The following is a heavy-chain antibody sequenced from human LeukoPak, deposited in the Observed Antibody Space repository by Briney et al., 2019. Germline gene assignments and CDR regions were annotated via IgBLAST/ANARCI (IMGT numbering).Heavy chain of an antibody. J-gene: IGHJ4*02. Sequence: SETLSLTCTVSGGSISSSSYYWGWIRQPPGKGLEWIGSIYYSGSTYYNPSLKSRVTISVDTSKNQFSLKLSSVTAADTAVYYCARRRIVATTDYFDYWGQGTLVTVSS. CDR1: GGSISSSSYY. CDR2: IYYSGST. D-gene: IGHD5-12*01. CDR3: ARRRIVATTDYFDY. V-gene: IGHV4-39*01.